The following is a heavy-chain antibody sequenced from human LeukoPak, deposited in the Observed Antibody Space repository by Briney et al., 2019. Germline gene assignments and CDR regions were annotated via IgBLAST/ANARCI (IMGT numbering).Heavy chain of an antibody. CDR1: GYTFTTYR. CDR3: ATATQPRGYFLH. CDR2: ISVNNGGT. D-gene: IGHD2-2*01. V-gene: IGHV1-18*01. Sequence: ASVKVSCKASGYTFTTYRLAWVRQAPGQSLEWMGWISVNNGGTNYAQSFQDRVTLTRDTSTNTAYLELRGLRSDDTAIIYCATATQPRGYFLHWGQGTLVTVSS. J-gene: IGHJ1*01.